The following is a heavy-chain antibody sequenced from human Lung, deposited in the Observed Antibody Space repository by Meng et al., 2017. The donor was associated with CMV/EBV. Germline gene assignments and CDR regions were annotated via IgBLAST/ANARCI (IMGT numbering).Heavy chain of an antibody. CDR2: IIPIFGTA. Sequence: ISWLRQAPGQGLEWMGGIIPIFGTANYAQNFQGRVTITTDESSSTAYMELSSLRSEDTAVYYCARIGLCSGTTCYTGDYSSRHFDYWGQGTLVTVSS. CDR3: ARIGLCSGTTCYTGDYSSRHFDY. J-gene: IGHJ4*02. D-gene: IGHD2-2*02. V-gene: IGHV1-69*05.